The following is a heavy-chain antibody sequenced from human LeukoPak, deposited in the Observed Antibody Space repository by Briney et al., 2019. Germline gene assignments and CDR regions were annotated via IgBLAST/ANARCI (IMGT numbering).Heavy chain of an antibody. CDR3: ASRGKSPYYDFWSGGPSDY. CDR2: INPNSGGT. J-gene: IGHJ4*02. CDR1: GYTFTGYY. V-gene: IGHV1-2*06. Sequence: ASVKVSCKASGYTFTGYYMHWVRQAPGQGLEWMGRINPNSGGTNYAQKFPGRVTMTSDTAITPAYLELSRLRSDDTAVYYCASRGKSPYYDFWSGGPSDYWGEGTLVTVSS. D-gene: IGHD3-3*01.